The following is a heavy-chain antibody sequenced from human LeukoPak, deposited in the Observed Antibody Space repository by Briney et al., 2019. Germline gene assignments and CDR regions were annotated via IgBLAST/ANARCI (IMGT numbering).Heavy chain of an antibody. V-gene: IGHV3-30-3*01. CDR2: ILFDGTKK. CDR3: ARDVSHNIVVVPAAIYY. Sequence: GGSLRLSCAASGFTCSRYAMHWVRKAPGKGLEWVAVILFDGTKKYYADSVKGRFTISRDNSKNTLYLRMNSLRAEDTAVYYCARDVSHNIVVVPAAIYYWGQGTLVTVSS. J-gene: IGHJ4*02. CDR1: GFTCSRYA. D-gene: IGHD2-2*02.